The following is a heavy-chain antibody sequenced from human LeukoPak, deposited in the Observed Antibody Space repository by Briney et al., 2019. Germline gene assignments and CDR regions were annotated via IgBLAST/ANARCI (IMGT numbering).Heavy chain of an antibody. D-gene: IGHD3-10*01. V-gene: IGHV3-11*01. Sequence: PGGSLRLSCAASGCTFSDYYMSWIRQAPGKGLEWVSYISSSGSTIYYADSVKGRFTISRDNAKNSPYLQMNSLRAEDTAVYYCARDYAWFGELLPGYYYGMDVWGQGTTVTVSS. CDR3: ARDYAWFGELLPGYYYGMDV. CDR2: ISSSGSTI. J-gene: IGHJ6*02. CDR1: GCTFSDYY.